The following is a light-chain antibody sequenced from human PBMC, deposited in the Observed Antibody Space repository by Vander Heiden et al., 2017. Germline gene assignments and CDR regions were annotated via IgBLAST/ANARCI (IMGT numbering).Light chain of an antibody. V-gene: IGLV2-23*01. CDR1: SSDVGSYNL. CDR2: EGS. J-gene: IGLJ2*01. Sequence: QSALTQPASVSGSPGQSITISCTGTSSDVGSYNLVSGYQQRPGKAPKLMIYEGSKRPSGVSNRFSGSKSGNTASLTISGLQAEDEADYYCCSYAGSSTVVFGGGTKLTVL. CDR3: CSYAGSSTVV.